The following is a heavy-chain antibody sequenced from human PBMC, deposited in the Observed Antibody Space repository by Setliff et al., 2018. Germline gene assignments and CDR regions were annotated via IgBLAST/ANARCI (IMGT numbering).Heavy chain of an antibody. D-gene: IGHD3-3*01. CDR3: AKESGFWSGLSLDN. V-gene: IGHV3-7*03. Sequence: PGGSLRLSCAASGFTFSSYWMSSVRQAPGKGLEWVANIKQDGSEKYYADSVKGRFTISRDNSKNTLYLQINSLRVEDTALYYCAKESGFWSGLSLDNWGQGTLVTVSS. J-gene: IGHJ4*02. CDR2: IKQDGSEK. CDR1: GFTFSSYW.